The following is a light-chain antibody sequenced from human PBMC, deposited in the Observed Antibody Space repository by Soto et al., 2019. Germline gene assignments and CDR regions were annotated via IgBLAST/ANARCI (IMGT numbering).Light chain of an antibody. CDR2: TTS. CDR1: QSISSW. V-gene: IGKV1-39*01. J-gene: IGKJ4*01. CDR3: QQCDSTPQT. Sequence: DIQMTQSPSTLSASVGDRVTISCRVSQSISSWLAWYQQKPGKPPKLLIHTTSSLQSGVPSRFSGSGTGTDFTLTISSLQPEDFATYYCQQCDSTPQTFGGGTKVEI.